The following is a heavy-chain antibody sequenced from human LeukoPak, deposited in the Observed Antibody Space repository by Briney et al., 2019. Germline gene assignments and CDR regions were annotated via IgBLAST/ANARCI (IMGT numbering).Heavy chain of an antibody. Sequence: GGSLRLSCSASGITFSSNNMHWVRQAPGKGLEYVSAISSSGGSTYYADSVKGRFTVSRDNSRNTLNLQMNSPRAEDTAVYYCARRFYGMDVWGQGTTVTVSS. CDR2: ISSSGGST. J-gene: IGHJ6*02. V-gene: IGHV3-64*04. CDR1: GITFSSNN. CDR3: ARRFYGMDV.